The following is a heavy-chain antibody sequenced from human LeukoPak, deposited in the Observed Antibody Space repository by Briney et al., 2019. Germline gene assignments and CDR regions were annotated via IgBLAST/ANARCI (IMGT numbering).Heavy chain of an antibody. CDR3: ARNSFSYDFWSGLNPVDAFDI. Sequence: KSSETLSLTCTVSGGSVSSYYWSWIRQPAGKGLEWIGRIYTSGSTNYNPSLKSRVTMSVDTSKNQFSLKLSSVTAADTAVYYCARNSFSYDFWSGLNPVDAFDIWGQGTMVTVSS. CDR1: GGSVSSYY. D-gene: IGHD3-3*01. J-gene: IGHJ3*02. CDR2: IYTSGST. V-gene: IGHV4-4*07.